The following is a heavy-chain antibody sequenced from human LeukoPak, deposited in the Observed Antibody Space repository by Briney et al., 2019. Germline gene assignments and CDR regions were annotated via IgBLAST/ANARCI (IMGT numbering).Heavy chain of an antibody. CDR1: GYSFTTYW. J-gene: IGHJ6*02. CDR3: ATSGGEQLGPENYYYGMDV. CDR2: IDPSDSYT. V-gene: IGHV5-10-1*01. Sequence: GESLKISCKASGYSFTTYWITWVRQMPGKGLEWMGRIDPSDSYTNYSPSFQGHVTISADKSISTAYLQWSSLKAPDTAMYYCATSGGEQLGPENYYYGMDVWGQGTTVTVSS. D-gene: IGHD6-6*01.